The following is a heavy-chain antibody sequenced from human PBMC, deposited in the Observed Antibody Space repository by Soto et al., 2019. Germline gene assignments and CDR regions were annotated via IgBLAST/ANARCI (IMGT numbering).Heavy chain of an antibody. CDR3: ARAEYSSIYYFDY. D-gene: IGHD6-6*01. J-gene: IGHJ4*02. CDR1: GGTFSNYA. CDR2: IIPIFTTA. Sequence: SVKVSCKASGGTFSNYAINWVRQAPGQGLEWMGGIIPIFTTANYAQKFQGRVTITAVESTSTAYMELSSLRSEDTAVYYCARAEYSSIYYFDYWGQGTLVTVSS. V-gene: IGHV1-69*13.